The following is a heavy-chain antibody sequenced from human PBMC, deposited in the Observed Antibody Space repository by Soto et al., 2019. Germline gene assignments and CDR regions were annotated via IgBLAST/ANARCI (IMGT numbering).Heavy chain of an antibody. V-gene: IGHV3-23*01. CDR3: AKGVGRELASLNLFHT. CDR2: ISGSGGST. J-gene: IGHJ5*02. D-gene: IGHD1-26*01. CDR1: GFPFISYA. Sequence: PGVSLIHSCASPGFPFISYAMSWVLQAPGPGLEWVSAISGSGGSTYYADSVKGRFTISRDNSKNTLYLQMNSLRAEDTAVYYCAKGVGRELASLNLFHTWGKGT.